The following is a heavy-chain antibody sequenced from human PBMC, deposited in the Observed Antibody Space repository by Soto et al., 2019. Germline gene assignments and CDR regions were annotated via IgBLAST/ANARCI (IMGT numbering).Heavy chain of an antibody. V-gene: IGHV4-4*07. CDR2: IYTSGST. Sequence: QVQLQESGPGLVKPSETLSLTCTVSGGSISSYYWSWIRQPAGKGLEWIGRIYTSGSTNYNPSLTSRVTMTVDTSKNQFSLKLSSVTAADTAVYYCARWCSGGSCDDAFDIWGQGTIVTVSS. CDR1: GGSISSYY. D-gene: IGHD2-15*01. J-gene: IGHJ3*02. CDR3: ARWCSGGSCDDAFDI.